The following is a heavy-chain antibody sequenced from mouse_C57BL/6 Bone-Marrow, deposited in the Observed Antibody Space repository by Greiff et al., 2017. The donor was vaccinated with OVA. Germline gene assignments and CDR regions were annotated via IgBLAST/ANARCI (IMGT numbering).Heavy chain of an antibody. CDR3: TRSSLLRYPYYFDY. CDR2: IYPGNSDT. J-gene: IGHJ2*01. V-gene: IGHV1-5*01. Sequence: VQLQQSGTVLARPGASVKMSCKTSGYTFTSYWMHWVKQRPGQGLEWIGAIYPGNSDTSYNQKFKGKAKLTAVTSASTAYMELSSLTNEDSAVYYGTRSSLLRYPYYFDYWGQGTTLTVSS. D-gene: IGHD1-1*01. CDR1: GYTFTSYW.